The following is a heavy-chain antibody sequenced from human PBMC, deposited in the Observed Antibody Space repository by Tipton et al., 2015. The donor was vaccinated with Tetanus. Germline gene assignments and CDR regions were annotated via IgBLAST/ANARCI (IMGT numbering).Heavy chain of an antibody. CDR2: VYYSGDT. Sequence: GLVKPSQTLSVTCTVSGGSISSGGFFWNWLRQSPGKGLEWIGYVYYSGDTYYNPSFKGRVSISVDTSKRQFSLKLNSVTAADTAVYYCARGWGSSWYYFDYWGQGILVTVSS. D-gene: IGHD6-13*01. CDR1: GGSISSGGFF. V-gene: IGHV4-31*03. J-gene: IGHJ4*02. CDR3: ARGWGSSWYYFDY.